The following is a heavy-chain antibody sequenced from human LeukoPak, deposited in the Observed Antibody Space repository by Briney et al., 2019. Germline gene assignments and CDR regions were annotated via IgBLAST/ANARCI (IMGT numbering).Heavy chain of an antibody. CDR2: VYYSGST. CDR1: GGSISTYY. J-gene: IGHJ3*02. CDR3: ARGLNNRKSGRRFDVFEI. Sequence: SETLSLTCTVSGGSISTYYWSWIRQPPGKGLEWIGYVYYSGSTNYNPSLKSRVTISADTSKNQFSLRLSSVTAADTAVYYCARGLNNRKSGRRFDVFEIWGQGTMVTVSS. D-gene: IGHD3-3*01. V-gene: IGHV4-59*01.